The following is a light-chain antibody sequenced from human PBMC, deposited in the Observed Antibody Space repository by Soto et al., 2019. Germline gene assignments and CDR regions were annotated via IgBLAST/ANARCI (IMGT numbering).Light chain of an antibody. CDR3: IQDFISPLT. J-gene: IGKJ1*01. Sequence: AIQMTQSPSSLSASLGDRVTITCRASQGIRGDLGWYQQKPGKAPKLLISATSTLQSGVPSRFSGRGSGTNFTLTISSLQTEDFATYYCIQDFISPLTVGKGTKV. CDR1: QGIRGD. CDR2: ATS. V-gene: IGKV1-6*01.